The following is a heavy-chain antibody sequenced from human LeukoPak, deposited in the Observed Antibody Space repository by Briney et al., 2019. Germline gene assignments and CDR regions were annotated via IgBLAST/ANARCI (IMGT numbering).Heavy chain of an antibody. CDR3: ATRNYYDSRGYHYYYFDF. CDR2: ITSSGDAT. D-gene: IGHD3-22*01. J-gene: IGHJ4*02. CDR1: GFTFSSHA. Sequence: GGSLRLSCAASGFTFSSHAMSWVRQAPGKGLEWGSGITSSGDATSHADSVRGRFTISRDNSRNTLYLQLNSLRAEDTAAYYCATRNYYDSRGYHYYYFDFWGQGTLVTVSS. V-gene: IGHV3-23*01.